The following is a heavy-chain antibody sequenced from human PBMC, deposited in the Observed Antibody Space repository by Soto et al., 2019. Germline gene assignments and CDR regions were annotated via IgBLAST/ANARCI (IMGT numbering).Heavy chain of an antibody. J-gene: IGHJ5*02. CDR2: ISWDGGST. D-gene: IGHD3-22*01. CDR1: GFTFDDYA. V-gene: IGHV3-43D*04. CDR3: AKGTTDYYDSSGYFNWFDP. Sequence: EVQLVESGGVVVQPGGSLRLSCAASGFTFDDYAMHWVRQAPGKGLEWVSLISWDGGSTYYADSVKGRFTISRDNSKNSLYLQMNSLRAEDTALYYCAKGTTDYYDSSGYFNWFDPWGQGTLVTVSS.